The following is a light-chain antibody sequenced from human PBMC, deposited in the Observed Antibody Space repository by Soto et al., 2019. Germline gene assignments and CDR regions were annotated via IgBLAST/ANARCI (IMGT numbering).Light chain of an antibody. J-gene: IGKJ1*01. Sequence: DIQMTQSPSSLSASVGDRVTITCPASQSISSYLNWYQQKPGKAPKVLIYAASSLQSGVPSRFSGRGSGTDFTLTISSLQPEDFASYFCQQSYSTPPTFGQGTKV. CDR2: AAS. CDR3: QQSYSTPPT. CDR1: QSISSY. V-gene: IGKV1-39*01.